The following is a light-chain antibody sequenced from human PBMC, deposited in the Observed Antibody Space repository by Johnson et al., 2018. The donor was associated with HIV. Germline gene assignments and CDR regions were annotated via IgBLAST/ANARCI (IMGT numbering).Light chain of an antibody. CDR3: GTWDSSLSAHYV. CDR1: SSNIGNNY. Sequence: TQPPSVSAAPGQKVTISCSGSSSNIGNNYVSWYQQLPGTAPKLLIYDNNKRPSGIPDRFSGSKSGTSATLGITGLQTGDEADYYCGTWDSSLSAHYVFGTGTKVNVL. J-gene: IGLJ1*01. V-gene: IGLV1-51*02. CDR2: DNN.